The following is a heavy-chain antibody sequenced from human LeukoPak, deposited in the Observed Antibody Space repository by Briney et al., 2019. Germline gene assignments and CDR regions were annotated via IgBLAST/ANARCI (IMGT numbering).Heavy chain of an antibody. CDR3: ARAQLGGTGTAKYLPR. V-gene: IGHV1-2*02. Sequence: ASVPVSSTASGYTFTAYYMHWVRQAPGQGLEWMGWINPNSGGTNYAQKFQGRVTITRDTSISTAYMELSRLRSDNTAVYSCARAQLGGTGTAKYLPRWGQGTLVTVSS. D-gene: IGHD1/OR15-1a*01. J-gene: IGHJ1*01. CDR1: GYTFTAYY. CDR2: INPNSGGT.